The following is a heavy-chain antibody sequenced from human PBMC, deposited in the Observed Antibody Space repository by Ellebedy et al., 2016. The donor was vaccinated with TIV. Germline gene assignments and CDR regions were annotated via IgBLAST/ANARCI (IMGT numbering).Heavy chain of an antibody. CDR3: ARGSKGDFYFDY. D-gene: IGHD2-21*01. CDR1: GFTVNDNY. Sequence: GESLKISCAASGFTVNDNYMNWVRQAPGKGLEWVSVIYASGSTYYADSVKGRFTISRDISKNTLYLQINSLRAEDTALYYCARGSKGDFYFDYWGQGTLVTVSS. J-gene: IGHJ4*02. V-gene: IGHV3-53*01. CDR2: IYASGST.